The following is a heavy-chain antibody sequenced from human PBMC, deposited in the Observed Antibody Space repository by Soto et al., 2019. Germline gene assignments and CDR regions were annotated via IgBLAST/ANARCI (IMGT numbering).Heavy chain of an antibody. V-gene: IGHV1-2*02. J-gene: IGHJ4*02. CDR2: INPYSGDT. CDR1: GYIFTTYS. D-gene: IGHD2-15*01. CDR3: AREASAVVSLDY. Sequence: GASVKVSCKASGYIFTTYSMHWVRQAPGQGLEWPEWINPYSGDTIYAQKFQDRATMTCDTSVSTAYLELSSLSSDDTALYYCAREASAVVSLDYWGEGT.